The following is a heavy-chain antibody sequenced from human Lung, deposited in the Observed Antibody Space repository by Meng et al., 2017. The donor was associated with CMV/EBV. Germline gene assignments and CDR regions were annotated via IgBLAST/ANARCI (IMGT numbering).Heavy chain of an antibody. V-gene: IGHV3-23*01. CDR2: ISGSSTVT. D-gene: IGHD4-23*01. CDR1: GFTFSSYS. Sequence: SCAASGFTFSSYSMSWIRQAPGKGLQWVSSISGSSTVTYYADSVKGRFTISRGNSNNTLHLQMNGLRADDTAVYYCVKGWQQLGDSWGQGTLVTVSS. CDR3: VKGWQQLGDS. J-gene: IGHJ4*02.